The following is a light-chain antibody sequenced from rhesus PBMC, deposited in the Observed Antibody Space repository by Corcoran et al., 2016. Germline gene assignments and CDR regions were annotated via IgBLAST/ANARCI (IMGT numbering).Light chain of an antibody. Sequence: DIQMTQSPSSLSASVGDTVTITCRASQSISSWLAWYQQKPGKAPKLLIYKASSLQSGVPSRFTGRGSWTDFTLTISSLQSEDFATYYCQQYTSSPWTFGQGTKVEIK. CDR1: QSISSW. V-gene: IGKV1-22*01. J-gene: IGKJ1*01. CDR3: QQYTSSPWT. CDR2: KAS.